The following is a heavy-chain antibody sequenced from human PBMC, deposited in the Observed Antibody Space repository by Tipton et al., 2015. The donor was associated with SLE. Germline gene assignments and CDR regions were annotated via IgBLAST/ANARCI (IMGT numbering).Heavy chain of an antibody. J-gene: IGHJ4*02. Sequence: TLSLTCTVSLGSISTYYWTWLRQPPGKGLEWIGYIHYTGSTNYNPSLKSRVTISVDTSKNQFSLRLSSVTAADTAVYYCARVKIEYTSSTAGTLDNWGQGTLVVVSS. CDR2: IHYTGST. CDR3: ARVKIEYTSSTAGTLDN. D-gene: IGHD6-6*01. CDR1: LGSISTYY. V-gene: IGHV4-59*01.